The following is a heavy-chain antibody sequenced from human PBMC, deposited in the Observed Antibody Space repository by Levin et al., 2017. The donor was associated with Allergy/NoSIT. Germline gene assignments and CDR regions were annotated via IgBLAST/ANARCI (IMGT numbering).Heavy chain of an antibody. CDR3: ANLFGYSSNWAGTDY. Sequence: GGSLRLSCAASGFTFSNYGMHWVRQAPGKGLEWVAVISFDGSNKYYADSVKGRFTISRDNSRNTLYLQMNSLRAEDTAIYYCANLFGYSSNWAGTDYWGQGTLVTVSS. J-gene: IGHJ4*02. V-gene: IGHV3-30*18. CDR1: GFTFSNYG. CDR2: ISFDGSNK. D-gene: IGHD6-13*01.